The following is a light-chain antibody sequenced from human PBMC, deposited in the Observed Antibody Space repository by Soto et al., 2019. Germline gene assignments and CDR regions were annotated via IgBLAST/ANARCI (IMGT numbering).Light chain of an antibody. CDR1: SSNIGNNA. Sequence: QSVLTQPSSVSEAPRQRVTISCSGNSSNIGNNAVNWYQQVPGKAPKLLIYYDDLLPSGVSDRFSGSKSGTSASRAISGLQSEDEADYYCAAWDDTLNGPVFGGGTKVTVL. J-gene: IGLJ2*01. CDR3: AAWDDTLNGPV. V-gene: IGLV1-36*01. CDR2: YDD.